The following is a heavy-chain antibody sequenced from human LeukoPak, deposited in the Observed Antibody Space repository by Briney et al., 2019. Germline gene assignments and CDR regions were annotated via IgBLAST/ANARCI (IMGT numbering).Heavy chain of an antibody. Sequence: GESLKISCKGSGYSFTSYWIGWVRQMPGKGLEWMGIIYPGDSGTRYSPSFQGHVTISADKSISTAYLQWSSLKASDTAMYYCARAAYFHGSGTHFDYWGQGTLVTVSS. J-gene: IGHJ4*02. V-gene: IGHV5-51*01. CDR1: GYSFTSYW. CDR3: ARAAYFHGSGTHFDY. CDR2: IYPGDSGT. D-gene: IGHD3-10*01.